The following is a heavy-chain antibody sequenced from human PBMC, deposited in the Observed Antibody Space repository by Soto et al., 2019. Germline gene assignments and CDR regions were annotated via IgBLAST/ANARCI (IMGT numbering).Heavy chain of an antibody. D-gene: IGHD3-16*02. CDR2: IYYSGST. J-gene: IGHJ4*02. CDR3: ARHGVGVIPTIFDY. V-gene: IGHV4-59*08. CDR1: GGSISSYY. Sequence: PSETLSLTCTVSGGSISSYYWSWIRQPPGKGLEWIGYIYYSGSTNYNPSLKSRVTISVDTSKNQFSLKLSSVTAADTAVYYCARHGVGVIPTIFDYWGQGTLVTVSS.